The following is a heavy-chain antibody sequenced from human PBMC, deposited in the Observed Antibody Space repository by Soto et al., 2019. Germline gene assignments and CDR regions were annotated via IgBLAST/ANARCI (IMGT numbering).Heavy chain of an antibody. CDR2: IWYDGSNK. CDR1: GFTFSSYG. J-gene: IGHJ4*02. V-gene: IGHV3-33*01. CDR3: ARDIAAMVTWYFDY. D-gene: IGHD5-18*01. Sequence: GGSLRLSCAASGFTFSSYGMHWVRQAPGKGLEWVAVIWYDGSNKYYADSVKGRFTISRDNAKNSLYLQMNSLRAEDTAVYYCARDIAAMVTWYFDYWGQGTLVTVSS.